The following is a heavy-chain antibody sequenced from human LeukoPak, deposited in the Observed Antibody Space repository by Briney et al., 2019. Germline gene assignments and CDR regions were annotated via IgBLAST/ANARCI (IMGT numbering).Heavy chain of an antibody. CDR2: ISGSGGST. J-gene: IGHJ6*02. CDR3: TLGYCSSTSCCLEAGKHYYYYYGMDV. D-gene: IGHD2-2*01. V-gene: IGHV3-23*01. CDR1: GFTFSSYA. Sequence: GGSLRLSCAASGFTFSSYAMSWVRQAPGKGLEWVSAISGSGGSTYYADSVKGRFTISRDNSKNTLYLQMNSLRAEDTAVYYSTLGYCSSTSCCLEAGKHYYYYYGMDVWGQGTTVTVSS.